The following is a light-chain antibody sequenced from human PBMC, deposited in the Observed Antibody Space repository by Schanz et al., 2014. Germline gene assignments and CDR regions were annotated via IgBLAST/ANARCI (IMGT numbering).Light chain of an antibody. CDR1: QSISTK. J-gene: IGKJ4*01. CDR3: QQRTSWPLT. CDR2: GAS. V-gene: IGKV3-15*01. Sequence: EIVMTQSPATLSVSPGERATLSCRASQSISTKLAWYQQKPGQAPRLLIHGASTRATGIPARFSGSGSGTEFTLTISSLQSEDFAVYYCQQRTSWPLTFGGGTKVEIK.